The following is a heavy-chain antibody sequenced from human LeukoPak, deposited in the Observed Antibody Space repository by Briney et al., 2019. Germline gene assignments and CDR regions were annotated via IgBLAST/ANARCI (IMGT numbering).Heavy chain of an antibody. V-gene: IGHV1-18*01. CDR1: GYTFTRNG. CDR3: ARDREVWSGYRGRYAFDI. D-gene: IGHD3-3*01. Sequence: ASVKVSCNASGYTFTRNGISWVRQAPGQGLEWMGWISGYNGNTEYAQMFQGRVTMTTDTSTSTAYMELRSLRSDDTAVYYCARDREVWSGYRGRYAFDIWGQGTMVTVSS. J-gene: IGHJ3*02. CDR2: ISGYNGNT.